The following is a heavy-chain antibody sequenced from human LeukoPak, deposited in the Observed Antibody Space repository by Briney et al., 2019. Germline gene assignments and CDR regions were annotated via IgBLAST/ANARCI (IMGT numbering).Heavy chain of an antibody. D-gene: IGHD4-17*01. CDR3: AREEDYGDYGWG. CDR1: GFTFSSYC. CDR2: IWYDGSNK. V-gene: IGHV3-33*01. Sequence: PGGSLRLSCAASGFTFSSYCMHWVRQAPGKGLEWVAVIWYDGSNKYYADSVKGRFTISRDTSKNTLYLQMNSLRADDTAVYYCAREEDYGDYGWGWGQGSLLIV. J-gene: IGHJ4*02.